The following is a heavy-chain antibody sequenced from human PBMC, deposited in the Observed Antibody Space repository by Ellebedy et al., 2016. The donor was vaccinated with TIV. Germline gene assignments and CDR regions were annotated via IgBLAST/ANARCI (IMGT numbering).Heavy chain of an antibody. CDR2: IYYSGST. J-gene: IGHJ3*02. CDR3: ARVAFCSGGSCYSSDAFDI. D-gene: IGHD2-15*01. V-gene: IGHV4-59*08. CDR1: GGSISSYY. Sequence: SETLSLXXTVSGGSISSYYWSWIRQPPGKGLEWIGSIYYSGSTYYNPSLKSRVTISVDTSKNQFSLKLSSVTAADTAVYYCARVAFCSGGSCYSSDAFDIWGQGTMVTVSS.